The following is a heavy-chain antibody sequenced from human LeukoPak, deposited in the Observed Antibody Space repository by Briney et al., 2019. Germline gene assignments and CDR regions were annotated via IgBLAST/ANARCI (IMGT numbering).Heavy chain of an antibody. CDR3: AASPESIAVAG. V-gene: IGHV3-23*01. D-gene: IGHD6-19*01. CDR1: GFTFSSYA. J-gene: IGHJ4*02. CDR2: ISGGGGST. Sequence: GGSLRLSCAASGFTFSSYAMSWVRQAPGKGLEWVSAISGGGGSTYYADSVKGRFTISRDNSKNTLYLQMNSLRAEDTAVYYCAASPESIAVAGWGQGTLVTVSS.